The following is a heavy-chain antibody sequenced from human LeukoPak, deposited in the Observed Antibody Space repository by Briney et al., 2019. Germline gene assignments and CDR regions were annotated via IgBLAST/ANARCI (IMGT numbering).Heavy chain of an antibody. V-gene: IGHV3-23*01. CDR2: ISGSGHST. CDR1: GFTFSSYA. CDR3: ARAPHYSNYGPYYYGMDV. D-gene: IGHD4-11*01. J-gene: IGHJ6*02. Sequence: GGSLRLSCAASGFTFSSYAMNWVRQAPGKGLQWVSAISGSGHSTYYADSVKGRFTISRDNAKNSLYLQMNSLRAEDTAVYYCARAPHYSNYGPYYYGMDVWGQGTTVTVSS.